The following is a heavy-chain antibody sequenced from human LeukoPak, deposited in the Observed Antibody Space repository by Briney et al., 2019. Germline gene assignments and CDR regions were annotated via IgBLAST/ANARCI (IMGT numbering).Heavy chain of an antibody. CDR3: ARDQQYCSSTSCYDWFDP. CDR2: IYYSGST. V-gene: IGHV4-31*03. D-gene: IGHD2-2*01. J-gene: IGHJ5*02. Sequence: LSLTCTVSGGSISSGGYYWTWIRPHPGKGLEWIGYIYYSGSTYYNPSLKSRVTISVDTSKNQFSLKLSSVTAADTAVYYCARDQQYCSSTSCYDWFDPWGQGTLVTVSS. CDR1: GGSISSGGYY.